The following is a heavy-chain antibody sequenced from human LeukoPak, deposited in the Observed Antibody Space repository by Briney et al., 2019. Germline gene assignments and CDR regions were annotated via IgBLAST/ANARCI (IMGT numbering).Heavy chain of an antibody. D-gene: IGHD3-22*01. V-gene: IGHV4-61*02. CDR1: GGSISSGSYY. CDR2: IYTSGST. J-gene: IGHJ4*02. Sequence: PSQTLSLTCTVSGGSISSGSYYWSWIRQPAGKGLEWIGRIYTSGSTNYNPSLKSRVTISVDTSKNQFSPKLSSVTAADTAVYYCARGASGIVVVNWGQGTLVTVSS. CDR3: ARGASGIVVVN.